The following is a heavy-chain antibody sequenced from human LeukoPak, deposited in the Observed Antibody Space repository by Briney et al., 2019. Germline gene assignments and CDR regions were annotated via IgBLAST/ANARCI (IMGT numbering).Heavy chain of an antibody. CDR3: ARGGGSGAQYEY. D-gene: IGHD3-10*01. J-gene: IGHJ4*02. CDR1: GYTFTGYY. V-gene: IGHV1-2*02. Sequence: ASVKVSCKASGYTFTGYYMHWVRQAPGQGLEWMGWINPNSGGTNYAQKFQGRVTLTGDTSISTAYMELTGLTSADTAMYYCARGGGSGAQYEYWGQGTLVTVSS. CDR2: INPNSGGT.